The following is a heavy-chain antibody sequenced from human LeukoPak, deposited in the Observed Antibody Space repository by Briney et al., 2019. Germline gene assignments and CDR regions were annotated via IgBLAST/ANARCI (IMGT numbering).Heavy chain of an antibody. CDR1: GFTFSSYG. D-gene: IGHD3-9*01. CDR3: ASYDILTGYHSPFDY. CDR2: ISYDRKNM. J-gene: IGHJ4*02. Sequence: GGSLRLSCAASGFTFSSYGMHWVRQAPGKGLEWVAVISYDRKNMYYADSVKGRFTISRDNSQNTLYLQMNSLRVEDTGVYYCASYDILTGYHSPFDYWGQGSLVTVSS. V-gene: IGHV3-30*03.